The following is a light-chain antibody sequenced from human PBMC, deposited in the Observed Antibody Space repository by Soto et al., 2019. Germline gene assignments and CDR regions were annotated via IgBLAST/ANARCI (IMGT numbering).Light chain of an antibody. Sequence: DIVLTQSTGTVSLSPGETATLSCRASQSLANNYLAWFQQRPDQAPKLLIYGASARATGIPDRFSGSGSGTDFTLTISRLEPEDFAVYYCQQYDYSPYTFGQGTKLEIK. J-gene: IGKJ2*01. CDR3: QQYDYSPYT. CDR2: GAS. V-gene: IGKV3-20*01. CDR1: QSLANNY.